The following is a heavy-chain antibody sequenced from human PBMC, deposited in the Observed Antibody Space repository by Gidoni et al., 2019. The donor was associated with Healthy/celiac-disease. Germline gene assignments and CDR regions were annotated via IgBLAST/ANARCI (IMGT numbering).Heavy chain of an antibody. CDR3: ARVGKLDYYGSGSSPLTFDY. CDR2: IIPIFGTA. D-gene: IGHD3-10*01. J-gene: IGHJ4*02. CDR1: GGTFSSYA. Sequence: QVQLVQSGAEVKKPGSSVKVSCKASGGTFSSYAISWVRQAPGQGLEWMGGIIPIFGTANYAQKFQGRVTITADESTSTAYMELSSLRSEDTAVYYCARVGKLDYYGSGSSPLTFDYWGQGTLVTVSS. V-gene: IGHV1-69*01.